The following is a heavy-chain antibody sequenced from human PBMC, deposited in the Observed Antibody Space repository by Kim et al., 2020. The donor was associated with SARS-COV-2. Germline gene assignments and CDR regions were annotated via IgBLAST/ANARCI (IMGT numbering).Heavy chain of an antibody. V-gene: IGHV1-2*06. Sequence: ASVKVSCKASGYTFIDHYLHWVRQAPGQGLEWMGRINPRSGVTHYAQKFQGRVTLTRDTSISTAYMDLTGLRSDDTALYYCARVWGLSARFDPWGQGTLV. J-gene: IGHJ5*02. CDR3: ARVWGLSARFDP. CDR2: INPRSGVT. D-gene: IGHD7-27*01. CDR1: GYTFIDHY.